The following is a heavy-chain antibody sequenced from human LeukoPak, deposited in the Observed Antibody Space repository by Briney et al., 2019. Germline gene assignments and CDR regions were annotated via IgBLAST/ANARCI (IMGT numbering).Heavy chain of an antibody. D-gene: IGHD6-13*01. J-gene: IGHJ4*02. CDR2: IIPIFGTA. Sequence: ASVKVSCKASGGTFSSYAISWVRQAPGQGLEWMGGIIPIFGTANYAQKLQGRVTITTDESTSTAYMELSSLRSEDTAVYYCARERVAGYYFDYWGQGTLVTVSS. CDR1: GGTFSSYA. V-gene: IGHV1-69*05. CDR3: ARERVAGYYFDY.